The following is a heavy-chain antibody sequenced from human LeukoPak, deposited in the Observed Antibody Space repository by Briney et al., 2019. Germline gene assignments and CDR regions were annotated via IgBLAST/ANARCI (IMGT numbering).Heavy chain of an antibody. D-gene: IGHD3-16*02. CDR2: IYSGGST. V-gene: IGHV3-53*01. Sequence: PGGSLRLSCAASGFTFSSYEMNWVRQAPGKGLEWVSVIYSGGSTYYADSVKGRFTISRDNSKNTLYLQMNSLRAEDTAVYYCARALLRLGELSLGAFDIWGQGTMVTVSS. J-gene: IGHJ3*02. CDR3: ARALLRLGELSLGAFDI. CDR1: GFTFSSYE.